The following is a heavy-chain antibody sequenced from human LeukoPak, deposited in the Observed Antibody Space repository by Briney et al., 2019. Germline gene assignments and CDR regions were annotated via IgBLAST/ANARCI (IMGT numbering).Heavy chain of an antibody. V-gene: IGHV3-15*01. J-gene: IGHJ4*02. CDR2: IKSKTDGGTT. D-gene: IGHD2-15*01. CDR1: AFTFSNAW. CDR3: TTEERVSSGYCSGGSCYIDY. Sequence: GGSLRLSCAASAFTFSNAWMNWVRQAPGKGLEWVGRIKSKTDGGTTDYAARVKGRFTISRDDSKNTLYLQMNRVKTEDTAVYYCTTEERVSSGYCSGGSCYIDYWGQGTLVTVSS.